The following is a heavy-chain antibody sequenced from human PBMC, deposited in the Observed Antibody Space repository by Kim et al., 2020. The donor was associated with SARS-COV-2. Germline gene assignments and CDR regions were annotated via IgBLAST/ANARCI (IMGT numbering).Heavy chain of an antibody. CDR3: AKGGSGWPTRDYYYYGMDA. CDR2: ISGSGGST. D-gene: IGHD6-19*01. Sequence: GGSLRLSCAASGFTFSSYAMSWVRQAPGKGLEWVSAISGSGGSTYYADSVKGRLTISRDNSKNTLYLQMNSLRAEDTAVYYCAKGGSGWPTRDYYYYGMDAWGQGATVTVSS. CDR1: GFTFSSYA. V-gene: IGHV3-23*01. J-gene: IGHJ6*02.